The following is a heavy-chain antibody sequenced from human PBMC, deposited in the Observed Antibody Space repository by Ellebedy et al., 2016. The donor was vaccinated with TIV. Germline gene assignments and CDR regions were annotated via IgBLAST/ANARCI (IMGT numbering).Heavy chain of an antibody. V-gene: IGHV1-46*01. CDR1: GYTFTGYY. CDR3: ARAYYYDSIAYYFDS. D-gene: IGHD3-22*01. Sequence: ASVKVSCKTSGYTFTGYYMRWVRQAPGQGLEWMGIINPSTGSTRYAQKFQGRVTLTRDRSTNTVYMGMSSLRSEDTAVYYCARAYYYDSIAYYFDSWGQGTLVTVSS. J-gene: IGHJ4*02. CDR2: INPSTGST.